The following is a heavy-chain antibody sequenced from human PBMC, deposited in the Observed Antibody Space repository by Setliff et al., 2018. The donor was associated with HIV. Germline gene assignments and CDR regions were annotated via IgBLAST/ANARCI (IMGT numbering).Heavy chain of an antibody. D-gene: IGHD1-26*01. CDR1: GFSFRSST. V-gene: IGHV3-20*04. J-gene: IGHJ6*03. Sequence: PGGSLRLSCAASGFSFRSSTMNWVRQVPGKGLEWVSGINWNGDNTDYADSVKGRFTVSRDNAKNSLYLQMNSLGAEDTALYYCSRLVVGFSGTSAYMNVWGRGTTVTVSS. CDR2: INWNGDNT. CDR3: SRLVVGFSGTSAYMNV.